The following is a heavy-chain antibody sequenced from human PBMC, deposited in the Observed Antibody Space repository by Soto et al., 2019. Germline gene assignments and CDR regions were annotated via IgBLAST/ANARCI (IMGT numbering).Heavy chain of an antibody. J-gene: IGHJ6*03. V-gene: IGHV3-21*01. CDR3: ARVFGVSSRPRGYYYYYMDV. CDR2: ISRNGNYI. CDR1: GFTFSNFH. D-gene: IGHD3-3*01. Sequence: GGSLRLSCAASGFTFSNFHMNWVRQAPGEGLEWVSSISRNGNYIYYIDSVKGRFTISRDNAENSVCLQMNSLRAEDTAVYYCARVFGVSSRPRGYYYYYMDVWGKGTTVTVSS.